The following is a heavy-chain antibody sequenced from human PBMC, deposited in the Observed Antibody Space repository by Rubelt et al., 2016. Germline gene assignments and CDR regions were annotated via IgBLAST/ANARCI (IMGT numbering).Heavy chain of an antibody. D-gene: IGHD3-22*01. Sequence: GLEWVSTISESGGGTYYADSVKGRFTISRDNSKNTLYLQMNSLRAEDTAVYYCAKGRRGYYDSSGYYYRRFDYWGQGTLVTVSS. J-gene: IGHJ4*02. CDR2: ISESGGGT. CDR3: AKGRRGYYDSSGYYYRRFDY. V-gene: IGHV3-23*01.